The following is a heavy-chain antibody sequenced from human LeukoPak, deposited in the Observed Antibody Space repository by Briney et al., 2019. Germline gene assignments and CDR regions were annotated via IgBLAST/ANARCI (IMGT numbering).Heavy chain of an antibody. CDR2: INPNSGGT. CDR3: ARGASITGKNRWFHP. D-gene: IGHD1-20*01. J-gene: IGHJ5*02. Sequence: ASVKVSCKSSGYTCTGHYMHWVRQAPGQGREWMGWINPNSGGTNYAQKFQGRVTMTRDTSISTAYMELSRLRSDDTAVYYCARGASITGKNRWFHPWGQGTLVTVSS. CDR1: GYTCTGHY. V-gene: IGHV1-2*02.